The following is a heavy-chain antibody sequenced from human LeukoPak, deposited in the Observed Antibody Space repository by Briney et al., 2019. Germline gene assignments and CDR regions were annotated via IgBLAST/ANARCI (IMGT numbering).Heavy chain of an antibody. CDR1: GFTFSSYA. J-gene: IGHJ4*02. V-gene: IGHV3-23*01. Sequence: GGSLRLSCAASGFTFSSYAMSWVRQAPGKGLEWVSAISGSGGSTYYADSVKGRFTISRDNSKNTPYLQMNSLRAEDTAVYYCAKASTRGRGFDYWGQGTLVTVSS. CDR2: ISGSGGST. D-gene: IGHD1-26*01. CDR3: AKASTRGRGFDY.